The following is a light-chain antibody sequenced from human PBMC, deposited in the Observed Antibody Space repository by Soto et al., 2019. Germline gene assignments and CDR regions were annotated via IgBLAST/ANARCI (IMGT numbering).Light chain of an antibody. CDR3: SSYTSGSTYV. J-gene: IGLJ1*01. CDR1: SSDVGGYNY. Sequence: QSVLTQPASVSGSPGQSITISCTGTSSDVGGYNYVSWYQQHPGKAPKLMIYDVSNRPSGVSNRFSGSKSGNTASLTISGLQAEDEVDYYCSSYTSGSTYVFGTGTKVTVL. V-gene: IGLV2-14*01. CDR2: DVS.